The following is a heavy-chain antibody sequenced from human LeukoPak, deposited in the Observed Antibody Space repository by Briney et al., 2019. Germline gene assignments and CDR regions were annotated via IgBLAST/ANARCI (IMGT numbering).Heavy chain of an antibody. CDR3: ALGLRYCSSTSCYPYAFDI. J-gene: IGHJ3*02. CDR1: GFTFSSYV. D-gene: IGHD2-2*01. Sequence: GSLRLSCVASGFTFSSYVMSWVRQAPGKGLEWVSGIGGSGGSTYYADSVKGRFTISRDNSKNTLYVQMNSLRAADTAVCYCALGLRYCSSTSCYPYAFDIWGQGTMVTVSS. V-gene: IGHV3-23*01. CDR2: IGGSGGST.